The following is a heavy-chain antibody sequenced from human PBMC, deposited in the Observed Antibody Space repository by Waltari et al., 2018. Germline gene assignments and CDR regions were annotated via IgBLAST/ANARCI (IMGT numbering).Heavy chain of an antibody. V-gene: IGHV3-21*01. CDR2: ISIISSYI. D-gene: IGHD1-7*01. CDR1: GFTFSSYS. Sequence: EVQLVESGGGLVKPGGSLRLSCAASGFTFSSYSMNWVRQAPGKGREGASSISIISSYIYSADSVKGRFTISRDNAKNALYLQMNSLRAEDTAVYYCASGTSDWGQGTLVTVSS. J-gene: IGHJ4*02. CDR3: ASGTSD.